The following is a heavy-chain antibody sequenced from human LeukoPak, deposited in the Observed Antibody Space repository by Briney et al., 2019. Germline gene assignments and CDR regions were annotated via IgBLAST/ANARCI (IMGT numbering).Heavy chain of an antibody. V-gene: IGHV1-2*02. CDR2: INPNSGGT. J-gene: IGHJ5*02. CDR3: ARGPNGDYVAFYWFDP. D-gene: IGHD4-17*01. CDR1: GYTFTGYY. Sequence: GASVKVSCKASGYTFTGYYIYWVRQAPGQGLEWMGWINPNSGGTDYAQKFQGRVTLTRDTSISSAYMELSRLISDDTAVYYCARGPNGDYVAFYWFDPWGQGTLVTVSS.